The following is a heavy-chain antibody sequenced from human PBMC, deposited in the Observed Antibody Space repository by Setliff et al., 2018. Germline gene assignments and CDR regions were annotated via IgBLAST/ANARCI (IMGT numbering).Heavy chain of an antibody. V-gene: IGHV4-59*01. D-gene: IGHD7-27*01. Sequence: NPSETLSLTCTVSGDSISSYYWSWIRQPPGKGLEWIGYIYYSGGTNYNPSLKSRVTMSVATFENHFSLKLNSLTAADTAVYYCARVTNWGLDLRFDPWGQGILVTVSS. CDR3: ARVTNWGLDLRFDP. CDR1: GDSISSYY. CDR2: IYYSGGT. J-gene: IGHJ5*02.